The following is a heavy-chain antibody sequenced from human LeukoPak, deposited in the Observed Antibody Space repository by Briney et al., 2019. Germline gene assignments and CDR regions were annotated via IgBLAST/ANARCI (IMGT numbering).Heavy chain of an antibody. J-gene: IGHJ4*02. V-gene: IGHV1-2*02. CDR1: GYTFTCYY. Sequence: ASVKVSCKASGYTFTCYYMHWVRQAPGQGLEWMGWIKPNSGGTNYAQKFQGRVTMTRDTSISTAYMELSRLRSDDTAVYYCARGGGVGAAAGVYYFDYWGQGTLVTVSS. D-gene: IGHD6-13*01. CDR3: ARGGGVGAAAGVYYFDY. CDR2: IKPNSGGT.